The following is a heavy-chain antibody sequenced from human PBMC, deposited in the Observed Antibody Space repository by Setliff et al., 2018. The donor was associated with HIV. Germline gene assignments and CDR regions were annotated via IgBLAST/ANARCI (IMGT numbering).Heavy chain of an antibody. V-gene: IGHV4-4*02. J-gene: IGHJ4*02. CDR2: IFHSENT. Sequence: SETLSLTCAVSGGSISSSKWWSWVRQPPGKGLEWIGEIFHSENTNYNPSLKSRVTISVDTSKNQFSLKLSSVTAADTAVYYCARDSSGYGSGFDYWGQGTLVTVSS. CDR1: GGSISSSKW. CDR3: ARDSSGYGSGFDY. D-gene: IGHD5-12*01.